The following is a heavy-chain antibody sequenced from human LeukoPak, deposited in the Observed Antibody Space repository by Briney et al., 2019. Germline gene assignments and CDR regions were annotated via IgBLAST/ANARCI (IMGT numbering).Heavy chain of an antibody. Sequence: ASVKVSCKASGGTFSSYAISWVRQAPGQGLEWMGIINPSGGSTSYAQKFQGRVTMTRDTSTSTAYMELSSLRSEDTAVYYCARVSGYVDYWGQGTLVTVSS. CDR2: INPSGGST. CDR1: GGTFSSYA. CDR3: ARVSGYVDY. J-gene: IGHJ4*02. V-gene: IGHV1-46*01. D-gene: IGHD3-3*01.